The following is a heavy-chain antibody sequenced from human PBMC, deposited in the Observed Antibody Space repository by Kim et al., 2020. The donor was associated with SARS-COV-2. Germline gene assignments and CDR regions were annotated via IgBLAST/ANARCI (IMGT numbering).Heavy chain of an antibody. D-gene: IGHD1-1*01. Sequence: DSVKGRFTISRDNSKNTLYLQMNSLRAEDTAVYYCAKESSQLERGRFFDYWGQGTLVTVSS. CDR3: AKESSQLERGRFFDY. J-gene: IGHJ4*02. V-gene: IGHV3-23*01.